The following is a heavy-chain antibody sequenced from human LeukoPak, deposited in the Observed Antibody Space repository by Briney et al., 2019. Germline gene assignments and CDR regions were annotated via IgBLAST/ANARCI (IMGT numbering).Heavy chain of an antibody. J-gene: IGHJ4*02. D-gene: IGHD5-12*01. Sequence: SETLSLTCAVYGGSFSGYYWSWIRQPPGKGLEWIGEINHSGSTNYNPSLKSRVTISLDKSKNQFSLRLSSVTAADTAVYYCARYRGASGYHFDYWGQGTLVTVSS. V-gene: IGHV4-34*01. CDR3: ARYRGASGYHFDY. CDR2: INHSGST. CDR1: GGSFSGYY.